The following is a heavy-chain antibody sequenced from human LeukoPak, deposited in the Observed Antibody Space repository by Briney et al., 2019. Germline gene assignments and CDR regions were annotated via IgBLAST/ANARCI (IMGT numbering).Heavy chain of an antibody. CDR3: AKGFYDYVWGSYRSTKDYFNY. Sequence: GGSLRLSCAASGFTFDDYAMHWVRQAPGKGLEWVSGISWNSGSIGYADSVKGRFTISGDNAKNSLYLQMNSLRAEDTALYYCAKGFYDYVWGSYRSTKDYFNYWGQGTLATVSS. V-gene: IGHV3-9*01. D-gene: IGHD3-16*02. J-gene: IGHJ4*02. CDR1: GFTFDDYA. CDR2: ISWNSGSI.